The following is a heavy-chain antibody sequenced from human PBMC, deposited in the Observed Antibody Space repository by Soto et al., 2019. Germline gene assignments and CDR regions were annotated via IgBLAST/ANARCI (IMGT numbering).Heavy chain of an antibody. D-gene: IGHD6-19*01. CDR2: IKNKANSYTT. Sequence: EVQLVESCGGLVQPEGSLRLSCAASGFTFSDHYMDLVRQAPGKGLEWVGRIKNKANSYTTEYAAPVKGRFIISRDDSKNSVFLQMTRLKTDDSAVYYCTRVRLGRSRSSDYWGQGILVTVSS. CDR3: TRVRLGRSRSSDY. CDR1: GFTFSDHY. J-gene: IGHJ4*02. V-gene: IGHV3-72*01.